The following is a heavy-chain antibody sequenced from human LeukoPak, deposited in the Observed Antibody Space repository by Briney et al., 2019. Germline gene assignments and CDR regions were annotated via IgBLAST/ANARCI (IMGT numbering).Heavy chain of an antibody. CDR2: MNPNSGNT. CDR1: GYTFTSYD. CDR3: AREPNADCSSTSCPKGINFV. D-gene: IGHD2-2*01. J-gene: IGHJ4*02. V-gene: IGHV1-8*03. Sequence: ASVKVSCKASGYTFTSYDINWVRQATGQGLEWMGWMNPNSGNTGYAQKFQGRVTITRNTSISTAYMELSSLRSEDTAVYYCAREPNADCSSTSCPKGINFVWGQGTLVTVSS.